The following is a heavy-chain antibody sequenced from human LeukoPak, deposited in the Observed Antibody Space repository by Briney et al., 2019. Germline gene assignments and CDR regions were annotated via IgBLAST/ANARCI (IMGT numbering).Heavy chain of an antibody. CDR3: ARDRFITIFGVVISNWFDP. CDR2: ISSSSTI. D-gene: IGHD3-3*01. V-gene: IGHV3-48*04. Sequence: GGSLRLSCAASGFTFSSYSMNWVRQAPGKGLEWVSYISSSSTIYYADSVKGRFTISRDNAKNSLYLQVNSLRAEDTAVYYCARDRFITIFGVVISNWFDPWGQGTLVTVSS. CDR1: GFTFSSYS. J-gene: IGHJ5*02.